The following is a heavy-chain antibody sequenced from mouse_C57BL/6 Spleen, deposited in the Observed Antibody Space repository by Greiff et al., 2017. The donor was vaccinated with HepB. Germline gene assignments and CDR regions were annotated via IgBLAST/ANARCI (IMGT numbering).Heavy chain of an antibody. V-gene: IGHV1-19*01. CDR1: GYTFTDYY. CDR3: ARYGLYAMDY. Sequence: EVQLQQSGPVLVKPGASVKMSCKASGYTFTDYYMNWVKQSHGKSLEWIGVINPYNGGTSYNQKFKGKATLTVDKSSSTAYMELNSLTSEDSAVYYWARYGLYAMDYWGQGTSVTVSS. J-gene: IGHJ4*01. D-gene: IGHD1-1*01. CDR2: INPYNGGT.